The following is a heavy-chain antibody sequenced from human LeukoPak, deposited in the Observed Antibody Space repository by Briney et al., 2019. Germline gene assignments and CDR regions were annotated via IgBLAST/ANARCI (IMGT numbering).Heavy chain of an antibody. Sequence: GGSLRLSCAASGFTFSSYSMNWVRQAPGKGLEWVSSISSSSSYIYYADSVKGRFTISRDNAKNSLYLQMNSLRAEDTALYYCAKDLRFLEWLFAFDIWGQGTMVTVSS. CDR1: GFTFSSYS. CDR2: ISSSSSYI. CDR3: AKDLRFLEWLFAFDI. V-gene: IGHV3-21*04. J-gene: IGHJ3*02. D-gene: IGHD3-3*01.